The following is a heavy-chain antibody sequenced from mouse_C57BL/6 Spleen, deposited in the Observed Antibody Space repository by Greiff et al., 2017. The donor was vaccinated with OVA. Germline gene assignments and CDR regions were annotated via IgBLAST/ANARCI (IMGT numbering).Heavy chain of an antibody. CDR3: ARAPTVVATEYFDV. J-gene: IGHJ1*03. D-gene: IGHD1-1*01. CDR1: GYSITSGYY. V-gene: IGHV3-6*01. CDR2: ISYDGSN. Sequence: VQLKESGPGLVKPSQSLSLTCSVTGYSITSGYYWNWIRQFPGNKLEWMGYISYDGSNNYNPSLKNRISITRDTSKNQFFLKLNSVTTEDTATYYCARAPTVVATEYFDVWGTGTTVTVSS.